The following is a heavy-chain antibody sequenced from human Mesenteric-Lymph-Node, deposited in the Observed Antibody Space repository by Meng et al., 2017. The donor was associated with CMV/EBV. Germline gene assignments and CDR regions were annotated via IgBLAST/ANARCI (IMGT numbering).Heavy chain of an antibody. CDR3: ARESAVTKVLGDS. CDR1: GFIFSTFD. CDR2: ISYDGTNK. Sequence: GGSLRLSCAASGFIFSTFDMHWVRQAPGKGLEWVAVISYDGTNKFYADSVKGRFTISRDDSNNTLYLQMNSLKVEDTAVFFCARESAVTKVLGDSWGQGTLVTVSS. J-gene: IGHJ4*02. D-gene: IGHD2-21*02. V-gene: IGHV3-30-3*01.